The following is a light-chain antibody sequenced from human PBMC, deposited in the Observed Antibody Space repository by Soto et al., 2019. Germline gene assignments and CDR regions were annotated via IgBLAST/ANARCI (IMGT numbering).Light chain of an antibody. CDR1: QSLLHSNGYNY. CDR3: MQALQAPLT. Sequence: EIVMTQSPLSLPVTPRDPASISCRSSQSLLHSNGYNYLDWYLQKPGQSPQLLIYLGSSRASGVPDRFSGSGSGTDFTLTISRVEAEDVGFYYCMQALQAPLTFGQGTKVDIK. CDR2: LGS. J-gene: IGKJ1*01. V-gene: IGKV2-28*01.